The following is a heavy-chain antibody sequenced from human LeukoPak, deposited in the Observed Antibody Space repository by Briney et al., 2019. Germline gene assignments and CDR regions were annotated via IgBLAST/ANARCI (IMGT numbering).Heavy chain of an antibody. CDR2: ISGSGDRR. V-gene: IGHV3-23*01. CDR3: TTDSPSYYDSGWYVGYFQH. D-gene: IGHD6-19*01. Sequence: GGSLRLSCGASGFTFSSYAMSWVRQAPGKGLEWVSGISGSGDRRNYADSVKGRFTISRDISKNTLYLQMNSLKTEDTAVYYCTTDSPSYYDSGWYVGYFQHWGQGTLVTVSS. J-gene: IGHJ1*01. CDR1: GFTFSSYA.